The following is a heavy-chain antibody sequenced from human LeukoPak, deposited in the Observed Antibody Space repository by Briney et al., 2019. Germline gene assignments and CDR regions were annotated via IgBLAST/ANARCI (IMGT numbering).Heavy chain of an antibody. CDR3: ARTSITDYLFDY. V-gene: IGHV2-70*11. J-gene: IGHJ4*02. CDR2: IDWDDDQ. CDR1: GFSLTTSGMC. D-gene: IGHD1-14*01. Sequence: SVPTLVKPTQTLTLTCTFSGFSLTTSGMCVSWIRQPPGKALEWLARIDWDDDQYYNTSLKTRLTISKDASKNQVVLTMTNMDPVDTATYYCARTSITDYLFDYWGQGTLVTVSS.